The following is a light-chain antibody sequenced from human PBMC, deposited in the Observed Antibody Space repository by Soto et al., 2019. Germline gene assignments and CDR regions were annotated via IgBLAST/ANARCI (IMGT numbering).Light chain of an antibody. CDR3: QHHNSYSQT. CDR2: GAS. J-gene: IGKJ1*01. Sequence: GDRVTITCRASQSIRHYLAWYQQMPGKAPKLLIYGASTLQSGVPSGFSGSGSGTEFTLTISSLQPDDFGTYFCQHHNSYSQTFGQGTKVEIK. V-gene: IGKV1-5*01. CDR1: QSIRHY.